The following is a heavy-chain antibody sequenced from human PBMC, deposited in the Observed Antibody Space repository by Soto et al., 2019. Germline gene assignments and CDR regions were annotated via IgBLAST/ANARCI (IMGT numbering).Heavy chain of an antibody. CDR1: GFTFSSYA. V-gene: IGHV3-23*01. CDR3: AKDSEWEPRIPYYYGMDV. D-gene: IGHD1-26*01. Sequence: GGSLRLSCAASGFTFSSYAMSWVRQAPGKGLEWVSAISGSGGSTYYADSVKGRFTISRDNSKNTLYLQMNSLRAGDTAVYYCAKDSEWEPRIPYYYGMDVWGQGTTVTVSS. CDR2: ISGSGGST. J-gene: IGHJ6*02.